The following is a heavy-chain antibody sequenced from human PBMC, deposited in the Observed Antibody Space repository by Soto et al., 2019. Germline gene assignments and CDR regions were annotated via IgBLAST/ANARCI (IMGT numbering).Heavy chain of an antibody. CDR2: ITSGGTT. D-gene: IGHD3-10*01. CDR1: GFVVSSYP. Sequence: GGPLRITCASVGFVVSSYPMSLVRQAPGKGLDWVSTITSGGTTYYAASVKGRFTISTHSSQSTLFLQMNSLRTEDTATYYCVRGRYGSEIHWGQGTKVTVSS. V-gene: IGHV3-53*04. CDR3: VRGRYGSEIH. J-gene: IGHJ4*02.